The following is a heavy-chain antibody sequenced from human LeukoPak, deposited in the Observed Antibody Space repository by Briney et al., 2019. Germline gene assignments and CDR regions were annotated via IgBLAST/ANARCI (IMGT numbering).Heavy chain of an antibody. D-gene: IGHD4-23*01. CDR3: ARHAVDDAFDI. V-gene: IGHV4-61*02. CDR2: IYTSGST. CDR1: GGSISSGSYY. J-gene: IGHJ3*02. Sequence: SETLSLTCTVSGGSISSGSYYWSWIRQPAGKGLEWIGRIYTSGSTNYSPSLKSRVTISVDTSKNQFSLKLTSVTAADTAVYYCARHAVDDAFDIWGQGTMVTVSS.